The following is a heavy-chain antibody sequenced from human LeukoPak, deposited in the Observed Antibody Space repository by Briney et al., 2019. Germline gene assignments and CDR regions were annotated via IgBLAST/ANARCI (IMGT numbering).Heavy chain of an antibody. V-gene: IGHV3-21*01. D-gene: IGHD1-26*01. Sequence: SGGSLRLSCAASGFTFSSYSMNWVRQAPGKGLEWVSSISSSSSYIYYADPVKGRFTISRDNAKNSLYLQMNSLRAEDTAVYYCARGGGSYSAIYFDYWGQGTLVTVSS. J-gene: IGHJ4*02. CDR1: GFTFSSYS. CDR2: ISSSSSYI. CDR3: ARGGGSYSAIYFDY.